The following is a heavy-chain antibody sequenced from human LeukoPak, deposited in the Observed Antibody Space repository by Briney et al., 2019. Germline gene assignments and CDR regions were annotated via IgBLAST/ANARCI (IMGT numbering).Heavy chain of an antibody. CDR1: GFTFSSYS. J-gene: IGHJ6*02. Sequence: GGSLRLSCAASGFTFSSYSMNWVRQAPGKGLEWVSYISSSSSTIYYADSVKGRFTISRDNARNSLYLQMNSLRDEDTAVYYCARERSENYDFWSGPINYYYGMDVWGQGTTVTVSS. CDR2: ISSSSSTI. CDR3: ARERSENYDFWSGPINYYYGMDV. D-gene: IGHD3-3*01. V-gene: IGHV3-48*02.